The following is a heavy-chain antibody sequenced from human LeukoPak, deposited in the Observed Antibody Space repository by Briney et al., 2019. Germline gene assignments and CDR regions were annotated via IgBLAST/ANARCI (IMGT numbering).Heavy chain of an antibody. CDR3: ARDGRGILEF. J-gene: IGHJ4*02. CDR1: GFIFSSNY. D-gene: IGHD1-1*01. Sequence: PGGSLRLSCTASGFIFSSNYMSWVRQAPGKGLEWVSVIYSSGSTYFSDSVKGRFTISRDNSKNTVYLQMNSLKAEDTAVYYCARDGRGILEFWGQGALVTVSS. CDR2: IYSSGST. V-gene: IGHV3-53*01.